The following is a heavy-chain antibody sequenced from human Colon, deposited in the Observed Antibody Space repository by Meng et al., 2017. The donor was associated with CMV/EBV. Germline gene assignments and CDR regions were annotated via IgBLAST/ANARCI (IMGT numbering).Heavy chain of an antibody. D-gene: IGHD5-24*01. CDR1: GFTFSNYG. J-gene: IGHJ4*02. V-gene: IGHV3-33*06. CDR3: AKESGERWLQSGIDY. CDR2: IWYDGSNK. Sequence: GESPMIPRAAPGFTFSNYGMHWVRQAPGKGLEWVAVIWYDGSNKYYADSVKGRFTISRDISKNTLYLQLDSLRAEDTAVYYCAKESGERWLQSGIDYWGQGSLVTVSS.